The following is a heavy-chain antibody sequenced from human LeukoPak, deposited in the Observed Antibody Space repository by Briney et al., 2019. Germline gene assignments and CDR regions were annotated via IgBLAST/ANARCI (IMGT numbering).Heavy chain of an antibody. CDR2: INTNTGNP. D-gene: IGHD3-10*01. V-gene: IGHV7-4-1*02. CDR3: ARDMNPHYYGSGPAGGY. J-gene: IGHJ4*02. CDR1: GYTFTGYY. Sequence: ASVKVSCKASGYTFTGYYMHWVRQAPGQGLEWMGWINTNTGNPTYAQGFIGRFVFSLDTSVSTAYLQISSLKAEDTAVYYCARDMNPHYYGSGPAGGYWGQGTLVTVSS.